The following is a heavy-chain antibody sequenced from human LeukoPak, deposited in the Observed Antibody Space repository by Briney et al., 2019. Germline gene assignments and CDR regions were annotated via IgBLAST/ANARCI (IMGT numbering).Heavy chain of an antibody. CDR3: ARGLTTVEHLDY. D-gene: IGHD4-23*01. CDR2: IYHSGST. J-gene: IGHJ4*02. Sequence: SETLSLTCAVSCGSISSSNWWSCVRQPPGKGLAWIGEIYHSGSTNYNPSLKSRVTISVDTSKNQFSLKLSSVTAADTAVYYCARGLTTVEHLDYWGQGTLVTVSS. CDR1: CGSISSSNW. V-gene: IGHV4-4*02.